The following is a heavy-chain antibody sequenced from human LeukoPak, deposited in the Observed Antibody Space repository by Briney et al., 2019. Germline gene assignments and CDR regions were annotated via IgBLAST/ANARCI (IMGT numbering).Heavy chain of an antibody. CDR3: ARDIIYDSSGYYSGRGVDY. Sequence: ASVKVSCKASGGTFSSYGISWVRQAPGQGLEWMGRIIPILDIPNYAQKFQGRVTITADKSTSTAYMELSSLRSEDTAVYYCARDIIYDSSGYYSGRGVDYWGQGTLVTVSS. V-gene: IGHV1-69*04. CDR2: IIPILDIP. CDR1: GGTFSSYG. J-gene: IGHJ4*02. D-gene: IGHD3-22*01.